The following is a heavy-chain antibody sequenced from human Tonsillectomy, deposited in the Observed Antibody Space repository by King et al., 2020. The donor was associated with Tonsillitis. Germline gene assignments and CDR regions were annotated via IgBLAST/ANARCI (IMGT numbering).Heavy chain of an antibody. Sequence: QLVQSGGGLVQPGGSLRLSCAASGLTFSIYAMSWVRQPPGKGLEWISGISASGANTYYADSVKRRFTISRDNSRNTLYLQMNSLSVEDTAVYYCAKPTMTTTAGYWGQGTLVTVSS. J-gene: IGHJ4*02. CDR2: ISASGANT. V-gene: IGHV3-23*04. CDR1: GLTFSIYA. D-gene: IGHD3-22*01. CDR3: AKPTMTTTAGY.